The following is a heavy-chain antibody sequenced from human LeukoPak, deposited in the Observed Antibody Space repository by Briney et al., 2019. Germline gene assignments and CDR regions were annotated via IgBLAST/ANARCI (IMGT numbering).Heavy chain of an antibody. V-gene: IGHV1-69*01. J-gene: IGHJ4*02. CDR2: IIPIFGTA. Sequence: EASVKVSCKASGGTFSSYAISWVRQAPGQGLEWMGGIIPIFGTANYAQKFQGRVTITADESTSTAYMELSSLRSEDTAVYYCARDAHNWGHRYYDYWGQGTLVTVSS. CDR3: ARDAHNWGHRYYDY. D-gene: IGHD7-27*01. CDR1: GGTFSSYA.